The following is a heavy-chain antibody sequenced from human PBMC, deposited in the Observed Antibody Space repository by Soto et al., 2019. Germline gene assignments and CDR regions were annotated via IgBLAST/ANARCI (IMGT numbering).Heavy chain of an antibody. V-gene: IGHV1-69*13. CDR3: AIDNLRSSSWYVLVYYYYYGMDV. CDR2: IIPIFGTA. D-gene: IGHD6-13*01. CDR1: GGTLSSYA. Sequence: ASVKVSCKASGGTLSSYAISWVRQAPGQGLEWMGGIIPIFGTANYAQKFQGRVTITADESTSTAYMELSSLRSEDTAVYYCAIDNLRSSSWYVLVYYYYYGMDVWGQGTTVTVSS. J-gene: IGHJ6*02.